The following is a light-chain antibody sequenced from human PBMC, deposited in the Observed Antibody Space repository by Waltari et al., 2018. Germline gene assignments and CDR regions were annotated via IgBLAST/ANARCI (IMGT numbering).Light chain of an antibody. CDR1: SSNIGRNS. CDR2: SSS. Sequence: QSVLTQPPSASGTPGQRVTISCSGTSSNIGRNSVNWYQQLPGMAPKLLIYSSSQRPSGLPDRFPASKSGTSATLAISGPQSEDEADYYCAAWDDSLTLVVFGGGTKLTVL. V-gene: IGLV1-44*01. J-gene: IGLJ2*01. CDR3: AAWDDSLTLVV.